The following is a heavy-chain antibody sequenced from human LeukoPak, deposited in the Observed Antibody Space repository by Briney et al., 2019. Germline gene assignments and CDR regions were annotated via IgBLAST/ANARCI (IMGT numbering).Heavy chain of an antibody. J-gene: IGHJ6*03. CDR1: GYTFTSYG. V-gene: IGHV1-18*01. Sequence: ASVKVSCKASGYTFTSYGISWVRQAPGQGLEWMGWISAYNGNTNYAQKLQGRVTMTTDTSTSTAYMELRSLRSDDTAVYYCARGRYDFWSGYSHGPYYYYYYVDVWGKGTTVTVSS. D-gene: IGHD3-3*01. CDR3: ARGRYDFWSGYSHGPYYYYYYVDV. CDR2: ISAYNGNT.